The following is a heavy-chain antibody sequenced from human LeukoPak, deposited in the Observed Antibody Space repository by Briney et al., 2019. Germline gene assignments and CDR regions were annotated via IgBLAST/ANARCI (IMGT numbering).Heavy chain of an antibody. J-gene: IGHJ4*02. CDR2: ISSSGSTI. D-gene: IGHD6-19*01. CDR1: GFTFSSYE. Sequence: QSGGSLRLFCAASGFTFSSYEMNWVRQAPGKGLEWVSYISSSGSTIYYAESMKGRFTLSRDNAKNSLYLQMSSLRAEDTAVYYCARVGRSGWPYYLDSWGQGTLVTVSS. CDR3: ARVGRSGWPYYLDS. V-gene: IGHV3-48*03.